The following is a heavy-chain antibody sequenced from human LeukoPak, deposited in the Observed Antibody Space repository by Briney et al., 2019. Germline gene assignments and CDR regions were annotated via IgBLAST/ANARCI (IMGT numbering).Heavy chain of an antibody. D-gene: IGHD4-17*01. CDR1: GLTVTNNY. CDR3: THGDYPLTY. CDR2: IYSNGDT. Sequence: PGGSLRLSCAASGLTVTNNYWNWVRQPPGKGPEWISLIYSNGDTRYADSVKGRFTFSRDDSKNTLYLQMNSLRAEDTAVYYCTHGDYPLTYWGQGTLVSVSS. J-gene: IGHJ4*02. V-gene: IGHV3-66*01.